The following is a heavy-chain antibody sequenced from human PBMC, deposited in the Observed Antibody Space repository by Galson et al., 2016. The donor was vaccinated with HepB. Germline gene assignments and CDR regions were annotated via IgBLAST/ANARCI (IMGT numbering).Heavy chain of an antibody. CDR2: IPNAGSDN. CDR3: AKLDCGRNCPRDY. Sequence: SLRLSCAASGFTFSGHGMHWVRQAPGRGLGWVAVIPNAGSDNQYVDSVKGRFTVSRDNSKNTLFLQMNSLRVEDTAVYYCAKLDCGRNCPRDYWGQGTQVTVSS. V-gene: IGHV3-30*18. D-gene: IGHD2-21*02. CDR1: GFTFSGHG. J-gene: IGHJ4*02.